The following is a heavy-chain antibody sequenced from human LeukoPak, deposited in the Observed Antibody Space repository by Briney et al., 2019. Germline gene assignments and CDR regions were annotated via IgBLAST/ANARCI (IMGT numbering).Heavy chain of an antibody. CDR1: GGSISSSSNY. V-gene: IGHV4-39*01. CDR3: ARMGLSRSGHYYFDY. D-gene: IGHD4/OR15-4a*01. CDR2: IYYSGST. Sequence: SETLSLTCTVSGGSISSSSNYWGWIRQPPGKGLEWIGRIYYSGSTSYNPSLKSRVTISVDTSKNQFPLNLSSVTAADTAVYYCARMGLSRSGHYYFDYWGQGTLVTVSS. J-gene: IGHJ4*02.